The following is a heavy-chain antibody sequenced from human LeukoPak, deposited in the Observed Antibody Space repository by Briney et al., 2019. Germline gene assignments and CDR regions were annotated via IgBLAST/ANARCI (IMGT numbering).Heavy chain of an antibody. V-gene: IGHV3-74*01. CDR2: INSDGSST. D-gene: IGHD1-1*01. CDR1: GFTFSTYW. J-gene: IGHJ4*02. Sequence: GGSLRLSCAASGFTFSTYWMHWVRQAPGKGLVWVSRINSDGSSTIYADSVKGRFTISRDNAKNSLYLQMNSLRAEDTAVYYCARVVVQLELPADYWGLGTLVTVSS. CDR3: ARVVVQLELPADY.